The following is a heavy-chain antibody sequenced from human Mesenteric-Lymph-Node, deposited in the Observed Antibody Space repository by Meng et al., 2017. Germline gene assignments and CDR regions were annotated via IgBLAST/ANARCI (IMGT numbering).Heavy chain of an antibody. CDR3: TTVSSSSLGY. CDR1: GFTFGHYW. CDR2: IKQDGSDK. V-gene: IGHV3-7*03. J-gene: IGHJ4*02. Sequence: GESLKISCAASGFTFGHYWMTWFRQAPGKGLEWVANIKQDGSDKFYVDSVKGRFTISRDNAKNSLYLQMNSLRPEDTAVYYCTTVSSSSLGYWGQGTLVTVSS. D-gene: IGHD6-6*01.